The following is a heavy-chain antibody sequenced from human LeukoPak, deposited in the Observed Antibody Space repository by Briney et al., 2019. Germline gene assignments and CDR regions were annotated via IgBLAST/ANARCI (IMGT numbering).Heavy chain of an antibody. D-gene: IGHD5-18*01. V-gene: IGHV1-2*02. CDR2: IKPNSGGT. J-gene: IGHJ3*02. CDR3: ARWTGYSLKRAFDI. CDR1: GYIFTDYY. Sequence: ASVKVSCKASGYIFTDYYMHWVRQAPGQGLEWMGWIKPNSGGTNYAQKFQGRATMTRDTSISTAYMELSRLRSDDTAVYYCARWTGYSLKRAFDIWGQGTMVTVSS.